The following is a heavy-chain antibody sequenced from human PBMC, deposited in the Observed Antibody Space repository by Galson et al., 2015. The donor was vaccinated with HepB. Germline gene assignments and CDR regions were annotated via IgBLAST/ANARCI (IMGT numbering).Heavy chain of an antibody. CDR3: ASGGTVRGVMLSYFDY. J-gene: IGHJ4*02. V-gene: IGHV3-30*04. Sequence: SLRLSCAASGFTFSSYAMHWVRQAPGKGLEWVAVISYDGSNKYYADSVKGRFTISRDNSKNTLYLQMNSLRAEDTAVYYCASGGTVRGVMLSYFDYWGQGTLVTVSS. CDR2: ISYDGSNK. CDR1: GFTFSSYA. D-gene: IGHD3-10*01.